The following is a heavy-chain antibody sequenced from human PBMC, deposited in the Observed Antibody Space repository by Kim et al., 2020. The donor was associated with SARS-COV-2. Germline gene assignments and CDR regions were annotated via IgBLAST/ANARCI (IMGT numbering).Heavy chain of an antibody. CDR3: ASIVLRYFDWPEADY. Sequence: DSVTGRSTTSRNNSKTTLYLQMNSLRAEDTAVYYCASIVLRYFDWPEADYWGQGTLVTVSS. J-gene: IGHJ4*02. D-gene: IGHD3-9*01. V-gene: IGHV3-30*01.